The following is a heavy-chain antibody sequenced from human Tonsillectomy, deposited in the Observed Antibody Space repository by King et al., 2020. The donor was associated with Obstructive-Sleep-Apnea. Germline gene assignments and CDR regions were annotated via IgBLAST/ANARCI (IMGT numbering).Heavy chain of an antibody. V-gene: IGHV3-49*03. CDR1: GFTFGDYA. CDR2: IRSKAYGGTT. J-gene: IGHJ4*02. D-gene: IGHD3-10*01. CDR3: TRDSVWFGELLYSY. Sequence: EVQLVESGGGLVQPGRSLRLSCTASGFTFGDYAMSWFRQAPGKGLEWVGCIRSKAYGGTTEYAASVKGRFTISRDDSKSIAYLQMNSLKTEDTAVYYCTRDSVWFGELLYSYWGQGTLVTVSS.